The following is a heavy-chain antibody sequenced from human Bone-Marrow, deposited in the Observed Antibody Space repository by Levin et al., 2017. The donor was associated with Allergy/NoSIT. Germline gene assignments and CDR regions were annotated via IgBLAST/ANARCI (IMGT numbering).Heavy chain of an antibody. J-gene: IGHJ5*02. Sequence: GASVKVSCKGSGYSFSSYWISWVRQMPGKGLEWMGRIDPSDSYTNYSPSFQGHVTISADNSITTAYLQWSSLKASDTAMYYCARQGGDSGSYYLPDPWGQGTLVTVSS. V-gene: IGHV5-10-1*01. CDR3: ARQGGDSGSYYLPDP. D-gene: IGHD3-10*01. CDR1: GYSFSSYW. CDR2: IDPSDSYT.